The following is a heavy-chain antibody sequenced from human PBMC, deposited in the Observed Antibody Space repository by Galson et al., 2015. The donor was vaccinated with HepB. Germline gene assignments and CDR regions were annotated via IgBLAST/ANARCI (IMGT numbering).Heavy chain of an antibody. CDR2: IIHSGST. J-gene: IGHJ4*02. V-gene: IGHV4-34*12. D-gene: IGHD6-19*01. Sequence: SETLSLTCAVYGGSLSGRYWTWIRQPPGKGLEWIGEIIHSGSTRYNPSLKSRITISLDTSKNQFSLNLTSVTVADTAVYYCARAPMPLAGSQDSVNDSLNPPKFGRWGQGTLVTVSS. CDR1: GGSLSGRY. CDR3: ARAPMPLAGSQDSVNDSLNPPKFGR.